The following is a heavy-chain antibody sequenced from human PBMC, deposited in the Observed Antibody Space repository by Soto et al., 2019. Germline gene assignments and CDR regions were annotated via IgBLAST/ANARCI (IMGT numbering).Heavy chain of an antibody. J-gene: IGHJ5*02. D-gene: IGHD2-2*01. CDR1: GFIFSDYS. Sequence: GGSLRLSCAASGFIFSDYSMNWVRQAPGRGLEWVSYISRSSTTIYYADSVKGRFIISRDNAKNALYLHMNSLRAEDAAVDCCARSGSTTWFDPWGQGTQVTVSS. CDR2: ISRSSTTI. V-gene: IGHV3-48*01. CDR3: ARSGSTTWFDP.